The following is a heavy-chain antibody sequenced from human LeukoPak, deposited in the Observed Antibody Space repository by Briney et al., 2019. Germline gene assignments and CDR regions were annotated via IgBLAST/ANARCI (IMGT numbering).Heavy chain of an antibody. D-gene: IGHD2-8*01. Sequence: ASVKVSCKASGYTFTSYAMHWVRQAPGQRLEWMGWINAGNGNTKYSQKFQGRVTITRDTSASTAYMELSSLRSEDTAVYYCARVGLRKGCSYYGMDVWGQGTTVTVSS. CDR2: INAGNGNT. J-gene: IGHJ6*02. V-gene: IGHV1-3*01. CDR3: ARVGLRKGCSYYGMDV. CDR1: GYTFTSYA.